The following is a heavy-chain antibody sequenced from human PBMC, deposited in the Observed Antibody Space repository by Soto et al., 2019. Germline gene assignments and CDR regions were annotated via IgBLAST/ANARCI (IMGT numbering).Heavy chain of an antibody. CDR2: IYYSGST. J-gene: IGHJ6*03. V-gene: IGHV4-59*08. Sequence: QVQLQESGPGLVKPSETLSLTCTVSGGSISSYYWSWIRQPPGKGLEWIGYIYYSGSTNYNPSLKSRVTISVDTSKNPFSLKLSSVTAADTAVYYCARLYYCSGGSCPIGYYYYYMDVWGKGTTVTVSS. CDR1: GGSISSYY. CDR3: ARLYYCSGGSCPIGYYYYYMDV. D-gene: IGHD2-15*01.